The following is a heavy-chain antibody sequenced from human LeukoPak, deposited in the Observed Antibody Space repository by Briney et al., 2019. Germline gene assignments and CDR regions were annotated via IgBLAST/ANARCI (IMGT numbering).Heavy chain of an antibody. CDR1: GFTFSNYW. Sequence: GGSLRLSCAASGFTFSNYWMSWVRQAPGKGLEWVANIKQDGSEKYYVDSVKGRFTISRDNAKNSLYLQMNSLRAEDTAVYYCARGRELLDYWGQGTLVTVSS. D-gene: IGHD1-26*01. J-gene: IGHJ4*02. CDR2: IKQDGSEK. V-gene: IGHV3-7*01. CDR3: ARGRELLDY.